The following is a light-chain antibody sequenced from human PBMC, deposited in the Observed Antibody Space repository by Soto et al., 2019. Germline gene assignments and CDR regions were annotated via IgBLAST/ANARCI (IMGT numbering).Light chain of an antibody. J-gene: IGKJ5*01. Sequence: DIVTTQSPLSLPVTPGEPASISCRSSQSLLHTDGYNYLDWYLQKSGQSPQLLIYLGSSRASGVPDRFSGSGSGTDFTLKISRVEAGDVGVYYCMQALQSPVTFGQGTRLDIK. CDR1: QSLLHTDGYNY. CDR2: LGS. V-gene: IGKV2-28*01. CDR3: MQALQSPVT.